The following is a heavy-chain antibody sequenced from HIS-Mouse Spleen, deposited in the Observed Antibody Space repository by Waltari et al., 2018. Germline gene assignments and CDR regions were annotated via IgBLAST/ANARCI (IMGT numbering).Heavy chain of an antibody. Sequence: QLQLQESGPGLVKPSETLSLTCTVSGGSISSSSYYWGWIRQPPGKGLGWIGSIYYSGSTYYNPPLKSRVTIAVDTSKNQFSLKLSSVTAADTAVYYCARDGAYCGGDCYYFDYWGQGTLVTVSS. D-gene: IGHD2-21*02. CDR1: GGSISSSSYY. CDR3: ARDGAYCGGDCYYFDY. V-gene: IGHV4-39*07. J-gene: IGHJ4*02. CDR2: IYYSGST.